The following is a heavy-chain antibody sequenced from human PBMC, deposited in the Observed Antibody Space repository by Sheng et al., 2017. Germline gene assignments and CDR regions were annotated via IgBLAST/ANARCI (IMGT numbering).Heavy chain of an antibody. CDR1: GYTFSNYG. Sequence: QVQLVQSGREVKKPGASVKVSCKASGYTFSNYGISWVRQAPGQGLQWMGWISAYTGNTNYAQKFQGRVTMTTDTSTTTAYLEVRSLRSDDTAVYFXARESRYSGNWYAGMDVWGQGTTVTVSS. J-gene: IGHJ6*02. CDR3: ARESRYSGNWYAGMDV. CDR2: ISAYTGNT. D-gene: IGHD6-13*01. V-gene: IGHV1-18*01.